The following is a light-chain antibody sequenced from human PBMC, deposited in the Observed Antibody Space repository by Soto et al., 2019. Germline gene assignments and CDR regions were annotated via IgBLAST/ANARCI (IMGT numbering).Light chain of an antibody. CDR2: GAS. Sequence: EIVMTQSPATLSVSPGERATLSCRASQSVSSNLAWYQQKPGQAPRLLIYGASTRATGIPARFSGSGSGTEFTLTISSLQSEDFAVYYCQHYRTSFGGGTKVEIK. CDR1: QSVSSN. V-gene: IGKV3-15*01. CDR3: QHYRTS. J-gene: IGKJ4*01.